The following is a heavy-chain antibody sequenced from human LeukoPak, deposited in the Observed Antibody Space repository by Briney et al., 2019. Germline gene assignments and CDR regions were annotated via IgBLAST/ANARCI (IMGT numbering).Heavy chain of an antibody. CDR3: ARGPKEYYDYVWGSYRYTLFDY. D-gene: IGHD3-16*02. CDR2: INPSSGST. J-gene: IGHJ4*02. V-gene: IGHV1-46*01. Sequence: ASVKVSCKASGYTFTSYYMHWVRQAPGQGLEWMGIINPSSGSTSYAQKFQGRVTMTRDTSTSTVYMELSSLRSEDTAVYYCARGPKEYYDYVWGSYRYTLFDYWGQGTLVTVSS. CDR1: GYTFTSYY.